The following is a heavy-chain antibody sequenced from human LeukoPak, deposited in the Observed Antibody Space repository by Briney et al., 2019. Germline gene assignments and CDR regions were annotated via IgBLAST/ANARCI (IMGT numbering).Heavy chain of an antibody. Sequence: PSETLSLTCTVSGGSISSYYWSWIRQPAGKGLEWIGRIYTSGSTNYNPSLKSRVTMSVDTSKNQFSLKLSSVTAADSAVYYCARDIDIVVVVAAPTNWYFNLWGRGTLVTVSS. CDR2: IYTSGST. J-gene: IGHJ2*01. CDR1: GGSISSYY. CDR3: ARDIDIVVVVAAPTNWYFNL. V-gene: IGHV4-4*07. D-gene: IGHD2-15*01.